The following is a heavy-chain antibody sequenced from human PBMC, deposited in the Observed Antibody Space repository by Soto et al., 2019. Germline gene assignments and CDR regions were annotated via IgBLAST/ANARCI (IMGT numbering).Heavy chain of an antibody. CDR3: ATYGSGYPC. Sequence: QVQLVESGGGVVQPGGSLRLTCAASGFTFSTHAMHWVRQAPGKGLEWVAVISYDGGNKYYADSVKGRFIISRDNSKNTLYLQMNNLRGEDTAVYYCATYGSGYPCWGQGTLVTVSS. CDR2: ISYDGGNK. CDR1: GFTFSTHA. J-gene: IGHJ4*02. D-gene: IGHD6-19*01. V-gene: IGHV3-30-3*01.